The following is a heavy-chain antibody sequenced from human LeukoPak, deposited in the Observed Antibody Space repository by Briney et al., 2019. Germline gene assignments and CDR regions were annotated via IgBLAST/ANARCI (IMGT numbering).Heavy chain of an antibody. CDR1: GGSFSGYY. CDR3: ARVVIPSCFDY. D-gene: IGHD3-22*01. V-gene: IGHV4-34*01. Sequence: SETLSLTRAVYGGSFSGYYWSWIRQPPGKGLEWIGEINHSGSTNYNPSLKSRVTISVDTSKNQFSLKLSSVTAADTAVYYCARVVIPSCFDYWGQGTLVTVSS. CDR2: INHSGST. J-gene: IGHJ4*02.